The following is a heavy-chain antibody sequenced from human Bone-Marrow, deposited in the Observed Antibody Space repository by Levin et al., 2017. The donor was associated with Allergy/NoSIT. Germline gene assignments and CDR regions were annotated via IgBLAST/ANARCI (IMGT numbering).Heavy chain of an antibody. Sequence: GGSLRLSCVASGFTFSDYWMSWVRQGPGKGLEWVANIRLDGVEKYYVDSVKGRFTISRDNAKNSLYLQMNSLRVEDTAVYFCARDSPSSSSSNGFDVWGQGAMVTVSS. V-gene: IGHV3-7*01. CDR2: IRLDGVEK. J-gene: IGHJ3*01. D-gene: IGHD6-6*01. CDR1: GFTFSDYW. CDR3: ARDSPSSSSSNGFDV.